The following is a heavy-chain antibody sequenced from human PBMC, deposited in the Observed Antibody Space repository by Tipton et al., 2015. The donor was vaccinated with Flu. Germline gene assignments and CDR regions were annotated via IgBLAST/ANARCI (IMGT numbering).Heavy chain of an antibody. CDR1: GGSTSSGDYY. CDR2: IYYSGST. Sequence: TLSLTCTVSGGSTSSGDYYWSWIRQPPGKGLEWIGYIYYSGSTYYNPSLKGRVTISVDTSKNQFSLKLSSVTAADTAVYYCARPRLGDYYDSSGYFSDYWGQGTLVTVSS. J-gene: IGHJ4*02. CDR3: ARPRLGDYYDSSGYFSDY. V-gene: IGHV4-30-4*01. D-gene: IGHD3-22*01.